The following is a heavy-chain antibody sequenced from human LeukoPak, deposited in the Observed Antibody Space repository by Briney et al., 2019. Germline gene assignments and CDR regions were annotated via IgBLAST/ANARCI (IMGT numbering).Heavy chain of an antibody. D-gene: IGHD3-22*01. CDR3: AKDLLQGIGYYSFDY. J-gene: IGHJ4*02. CDR1: GFTFSSYA. Sequence: PGGSLRPSCAASGFTFSSYAMSWVRQAPGKGLEWVSSISASGGSIPYADSVKGRFTISRDDSMNTLYLQMNSLRAKDTAVYYCAKDLLQGIGYYSFDYWGQGTLVTVSS. CDR2: ISASGGSI. V-gene: IGHV3-23*01.